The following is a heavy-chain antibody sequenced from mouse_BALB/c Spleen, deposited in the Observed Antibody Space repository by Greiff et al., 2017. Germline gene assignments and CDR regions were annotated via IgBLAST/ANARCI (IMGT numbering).Heavy chain of an antibody. CDR1: GFTFSSYG. J-gene: IGHJ4*01. D-gene: IGHD2-4*01. CDR3: ARPYDYDGDYYAMDY. CDR2: ISSGGSYT. V-gene: IGHV5-6*02. Sequence: EVMLVESGGDLVKPGGSLKLSCAASGFTFSSYGMSWVRQTPDKRLEWVATISSGGSYTYYPDSVNGRFTISRDNAKNTLYLQMSSLKSEDTAMYYCARPYDYDGDYYAMDYWGQGTSVTVSS.